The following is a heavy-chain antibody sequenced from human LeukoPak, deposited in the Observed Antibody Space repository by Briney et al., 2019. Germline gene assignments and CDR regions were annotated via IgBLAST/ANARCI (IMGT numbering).Heavy chain of an antibody. D-gene: IGHD3-10*01. V-gene: IGHV4-30-2*01. Sequence: SETLSLTCTVSGGSLSSGDYSWTWIRQPPGKGLEWIGYIYHSGSAYYNPSLKSRVTISEDGSRNQFSLKMTSVTAADTAVYYCARGVSGSYYADSWGQGTLVTVSS. CDR2: IYHSGSA. CDR1: GGSLSSGDYS. J-gene: IGHJ4*02. CDR3: ARGVSGSYYADS.